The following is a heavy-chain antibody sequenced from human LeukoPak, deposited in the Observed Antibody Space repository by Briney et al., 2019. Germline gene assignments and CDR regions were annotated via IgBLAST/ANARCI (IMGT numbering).Heavy chain of an antibody. D-gene: IGHD2-15*01. CDR3: ARGTLVVAALDY. J-gene: IGHJ4*02. V-gene: IGHV3-21*01. CDR2: ISSSSYI. Sequence: PGGSLRLSCAASGFTFSSYSMNWVRQAPGKGLEWVSSISSSSYIYYADSVKGRFTISRDNAKNSLYLQMNSLRAEDTAVYYCARGTLVVAALDYWGQGTLVTVSS. CDR1: GFTFSSYS.